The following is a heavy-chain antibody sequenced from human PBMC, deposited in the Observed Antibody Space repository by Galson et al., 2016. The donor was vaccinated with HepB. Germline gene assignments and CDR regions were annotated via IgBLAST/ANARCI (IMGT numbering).Heavy chain of an antibody. J-gene: IGHJ6*03. CDR3: ARDYPFWSGRYFYYMDV. CDR2: IHYSGSI. V-gene: IGHV4-59*01. Sequence: SETLSLTCAVYGGSFSVYYWSWIRQPPGKGLEWIGYIHYSGSIDYNASLKSRVTISVDTSKNQFSLNLSSVTAADTAVYYCARDYPFWSGRYFYYMDVWGKGTTVTVSS. D-gene: IGHD3-3*01. CDR1: GGSFSVYY.